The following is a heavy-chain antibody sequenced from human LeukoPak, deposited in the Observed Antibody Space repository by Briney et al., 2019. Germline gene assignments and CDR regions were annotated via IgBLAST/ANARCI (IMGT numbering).Heavy chain of an antibody. D-gene: IGHD1-26*01. J-gene: IGHJ4*02. Sequence: AGRSLRLSCAASGFTFSSYAMHWVRQAPGKGLEWVAVISFDTSNKNYADSVKGRFTISRDNSKNTLYPQMNSLRPEDTAVYYCARDGVVGATLARYWGQGTLVTVSS. CDR3: ARDGVVGATLARY. CDR1: GFTFSSYA. CDR2: ISFDTSNK. V-gene: IGHV3-30-3*01.